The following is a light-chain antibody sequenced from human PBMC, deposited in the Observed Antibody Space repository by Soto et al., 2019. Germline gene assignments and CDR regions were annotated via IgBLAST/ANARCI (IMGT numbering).Light chain of an antibody. J-gene: IGKJ4*01. CDR1: QDISNY. Sequence: DIQMTQSPSSLSASVGDRVTITCQASQDISNYLNWYQQKPGKDPKLLIYDESNLETGVPSRFSGSGSGTDFTLTISSLQPEDFATYYCQQSYTTPSFGGGTKVDI. V-gene: IGKV1-39*01. CDR2: DES. CDR3: QQSYTTPS.